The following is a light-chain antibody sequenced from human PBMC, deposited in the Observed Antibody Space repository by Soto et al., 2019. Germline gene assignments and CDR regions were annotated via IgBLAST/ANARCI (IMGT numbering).Light chain of an antibody. CDR2: DVT. CDR3: SSYTSKSSLI. Sequence: QSALTQPPSASGSPGQSVTISCTGTSSDVGGFDYVSWYQKHPGKAPKVIIYDVTKRPSGVPDRCSGSKSGNTASLTVSGLQAEDEADYYCSSYTSKSSLIFGGGTKVTVL. CDR1: SSDVGGFDY. J-gene: IGLJ2*01. V-gene: IGLV2-8*01.